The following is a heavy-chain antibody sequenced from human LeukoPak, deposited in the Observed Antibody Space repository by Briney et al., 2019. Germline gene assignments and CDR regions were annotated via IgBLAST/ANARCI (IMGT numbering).Heavy chain of an antibody. Sequence: GASVKVSCKASGYTFTSYAMNWVRQAPGQGLEWMGWINTNTGNPTYAQGFTGRFVFSLDTSVSTAYLQISSLKAEDTAVYYCARDHVHYDYVWGSIYEDIWGQGTMVTVSS. CDR2: INTNTGNP. D-gene: IGHD3-16*01. CDR1: GYTFTSYA. CDR3: ARDHVHYDYVWGSIYEDI. V-gene: IGHV7-4-1*02. J-gene: IGHJ3*02.